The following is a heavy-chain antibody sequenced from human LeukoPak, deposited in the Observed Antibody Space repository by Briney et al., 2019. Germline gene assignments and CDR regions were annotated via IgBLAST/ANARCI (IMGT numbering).Heavy chain of an antibody. V-gene: IGHV4-30-4*08. Sequence: SQTLSLTCTVSGGSIRSNNYYWSWIRQPPGKGLEWIGYIYYSGSTYYNPSLKSRVTISVDTSKNQFSLKLSSVTAADTAVYYCARVVPAAIRGPYYYYYYMDVWGKGTTVTVSS. CDR3: ARVVPAAIRGPYYYYYYMDV. CDR2: IYYSGST. CDR1: GGSIRSNNYY. J-gene: IGHJ6*03. D-gene: IGHD2-2*02.